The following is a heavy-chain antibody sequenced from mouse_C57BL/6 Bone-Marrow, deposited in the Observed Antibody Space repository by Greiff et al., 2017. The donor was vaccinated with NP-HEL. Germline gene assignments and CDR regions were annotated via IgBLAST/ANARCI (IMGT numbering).Heavy chain of an antibody. CDR1: GYTFTDYN. CDR2: INPNNGGT. CDR3: AMEAAQDTKFAY. Sequence: VQLQQSGPELVKPGASVKISCKASGYTFTDYNMDWVKQSHGQSLEWIGDINPNNGGTIYNQKFKGKATLTVDKSSSTAYMELRSLTSEDTAVYYCAMEAAQDTKFAYWGQGTLVTVSA. D-gene: IGHD3-2*02. J-gene: IGHJ3*01. V-gene: IGHV1-18*01.